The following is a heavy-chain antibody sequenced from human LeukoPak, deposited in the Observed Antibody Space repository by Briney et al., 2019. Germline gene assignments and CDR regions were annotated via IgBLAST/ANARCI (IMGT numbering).Heavy chain of an antibody. CDR1: GFTVSSSY. J-gene: IGHJ4*02. Sequence: GGPLRLSCAASGFTVSSSYMSWVRQAPGKGLEWVSVIYSDGSTYYADSVKGRFTISRDNSKNTLYLQMNSLRAEDTAVYYCARDLDSYGSYWGQGTLVTVSS. V-gene: IGHV3-53*01. CDR3: ARDLDSYGSY. CDR2: IYSDGST. D-gene: IGHD5-18*01.